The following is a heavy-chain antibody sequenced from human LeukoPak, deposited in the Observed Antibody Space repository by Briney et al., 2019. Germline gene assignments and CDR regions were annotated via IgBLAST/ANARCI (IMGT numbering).Heavy chain of an antibody. Sequence: SETLSLTCAVSGGSISSSKWWSWVRQPPGKGLEWIGEIYHSGSTNYNPSLKSRVTISVDTSKNQFSLKLSSVTAADTAVYYCARARQKNYYDSSGYYSWGQGTLVTVSS. D-gene: IGHD3-22*01. CDR3: ARARQKNYYDSSGYYS. CDR1: GGSISSSKW. V-gene: IGHV4-4*02. J-gene: IGHJ4*02. CDR2: IYHSGST.